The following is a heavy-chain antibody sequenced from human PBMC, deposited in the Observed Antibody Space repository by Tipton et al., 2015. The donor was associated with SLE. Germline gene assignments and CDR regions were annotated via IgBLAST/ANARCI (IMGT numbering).Heavy chain of an antibody. V-gene: IGHV4-61*09. Sequence: TLSLTCTVSGGSISSGSYYWSWIRQPAGRGLEWIGQIYTSGSTNYNPSLKSRVTISVDTSKNQFSLKLSSVTAADTAVYYCARAGIAAAYGMDVWGQGTTVTVSS. CDR1: GGSISSGSYY. D-gene: IGHD6-13*01. CDR3: ARAGIAAAYGMDV. CDR2: IYTSGST. J-gene: IGHJ6*02.